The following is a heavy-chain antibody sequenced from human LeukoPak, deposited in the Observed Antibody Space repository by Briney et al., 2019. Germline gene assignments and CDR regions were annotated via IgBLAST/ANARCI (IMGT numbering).Heavy chain of an antibody. CDR2: IKQDGSET. CDR1: GFTLISSW. CDR3: ARDPGANWDPRGEYYFYY. V-gene: IGHV3-7*01. Sequence: PGGSLRLSCSASGFTLISSWMTWVRQAPGKGRGRVAHIKQDGSETYYVDSVKGRLTICRDNAKNSLYLQMNSQRAEDTAVYYCARDPGANWDPRGEYYFYYWGQGTLGTVSS. J-gene: IGHJ4*02. D-gene: IGHD1-1*01.